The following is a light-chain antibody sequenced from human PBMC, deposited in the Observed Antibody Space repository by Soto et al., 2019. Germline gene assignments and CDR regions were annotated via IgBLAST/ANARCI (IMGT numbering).Light chain of an antibody. J-gene: IGLJ1*01. CDR2: EVN. CDR1: SSDVGGYNY. Sequence: QSALTQPPSASGSPGQSVAISCTGTSSDVGGYNYVSWYQQHPGKAPKLMIYEVNKRPSGVPDRFSGSKSGNTASLTVSGLQAEDEPDYYCSSYAASSTVFGTGPKVTVL. V-gene: IGLV2-8*01. CDR3: SSYAASSTV.